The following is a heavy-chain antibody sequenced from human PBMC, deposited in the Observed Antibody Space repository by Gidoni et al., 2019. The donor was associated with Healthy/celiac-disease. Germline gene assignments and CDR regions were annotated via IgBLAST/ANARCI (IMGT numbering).Heavy chain of an antibody. Sequence: EVQLVESGGGLVKPGGSLRLSCAASGFTFISYSMNWVRQAPGKGLEWVSSISSSSSYIYYADSVKGRFTISRDNAKNSLYLQMNSLRAEETAVYYCADGRDGYNWGAFDIWGQGTMVTVSS. J-gene: IGHJ3*02. CDR3: ADGRDGYNWGAFDI. D-gene: IGHD5-12*01. V-gene: IGHV3-21*01. CDR1: GFTFISYS. CDR2: ISSSSSYI.